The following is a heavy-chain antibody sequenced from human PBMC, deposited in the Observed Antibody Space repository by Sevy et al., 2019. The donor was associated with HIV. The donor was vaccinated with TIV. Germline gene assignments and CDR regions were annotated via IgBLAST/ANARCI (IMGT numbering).Heavy chain of an antibody. CDR3: ARDHPYYDILTGYSGYYGMDV. Sequence: GGSLRLSCAASGFTVSSNYMSWVRQAPGKGLEWVSVIYSGGSTYYADSVKGRFTISRDNSKNTLYLQMNSLRAEDTVVYYCARDHPYYDILTGYSGYYGMDVWGQGTTVTVSS. V-gene: IGHV3-53*01. D-gene: IGHD3-9*01. CDR2: IYSGGST. CDR1: GFTVSSNY. J-gene: IGHJ6*02.